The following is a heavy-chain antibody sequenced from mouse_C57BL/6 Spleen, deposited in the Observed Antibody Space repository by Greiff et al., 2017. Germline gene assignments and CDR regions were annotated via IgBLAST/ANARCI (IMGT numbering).Heavy chain of an antibody. CDR1: GFTFSSYG. Sequence: VQLQQSGGDLVKPGGSLKLSCAASGFTFSSYGMSWVRQTPDKRLEWVATISSGGSYTYYPDSVKGRFTISRDNAKNTLYLQMSSLKSEDTAMYYCARRWDYDIYFDYWGQGTTLTVSS. CDR2: ISSGGSYT. CDR3: ARRWDYDIYFDY. D-gene: IGHD2-4*01. V-gene: IGHV5-6*01. J-gene: IGHJ2*01.